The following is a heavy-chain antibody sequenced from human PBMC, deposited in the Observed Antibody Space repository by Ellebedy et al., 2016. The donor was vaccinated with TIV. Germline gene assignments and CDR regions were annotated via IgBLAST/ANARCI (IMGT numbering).Heavy chain of an antibody. Sequence: GGSLRLXCAASGFSFSSYAMNWVRQAPGKGLEWVSAIIGSGGSTYYADSVKGRFTISRDNSKNTLYLQMNSLRAEDTAVYYCATYRSYSVHGWFDPWGQGTLVTVSS. CDR1: GFSFSSYA. CDR2: IIGSGGST. CDR3: ATYRSYSVHGWFDP. J-gene: IGHJ5*02. D-gene: IGHD1-26*01. V-gene: IGHV3-23*01.